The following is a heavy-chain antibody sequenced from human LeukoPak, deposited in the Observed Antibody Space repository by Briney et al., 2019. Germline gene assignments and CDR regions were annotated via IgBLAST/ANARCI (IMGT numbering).Heavy chain of an antibody. CDR3: ARVYYYGSGSYPYYFDY. J-gene: IGHJ4*02. CDR1: GGSISSGGYY. CDR2: IYYSGST. V-gene: IGHV4-31*03. Sequence: PSETLSLTCTVSGGSISSGGYYWSWIRQHPGKGLGWIGYIYYSGSTYYNPSLKSRVTISVDTSKNQFSLKLSSVTAADTAVYYCARVYYYGSGSYPYYFDYWGQGTLVTVSS. D-gene: IGHD3-10*01.